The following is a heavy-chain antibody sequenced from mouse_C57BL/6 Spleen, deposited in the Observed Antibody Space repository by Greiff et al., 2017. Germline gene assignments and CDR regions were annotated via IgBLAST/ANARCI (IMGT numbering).Heavy chain of an antibody. V-gene: IGHV1-61*01. CDR2: IYPSDSET. D-gene: IGHD2-4*01. CDR1: GYTFTSYW. Sequence: VQLQQPGAELVRPGSSVKLSCKASGYTFTSYWMEWVKQRPGQGLEWIGNIYPSDSETHYNQKFKDKATLTVEKSSSTAYMQLSSLTSEDYAVFYCAHGGGLRFAYWGQGTLVTVSA. CDR3: AHGGGLRFAY. J-gene: IGHJ3*01.